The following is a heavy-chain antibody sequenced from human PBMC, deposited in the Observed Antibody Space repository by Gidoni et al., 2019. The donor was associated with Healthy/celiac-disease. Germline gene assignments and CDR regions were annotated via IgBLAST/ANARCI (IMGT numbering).Heavy chain of an antibody. V-gene: IGHV3-23*01. J-gene: IGHJ4*02. Sequence: EWVSAISGSGGSTYYADSVKGRFTISRDNSKNTLYLQMNSLRAEDTAVYYCAKFADYGDYQFRGFDYWGQGTLVTVSS. CDR2: ISGSGGST. CDR3: AKFADYGDYQFRGFDY. D-gene: IGHD4-17*01.